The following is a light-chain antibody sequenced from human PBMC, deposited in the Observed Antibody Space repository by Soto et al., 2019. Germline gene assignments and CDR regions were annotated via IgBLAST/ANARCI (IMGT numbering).Light chain of an antibody. Sequence: EVVLTQSPGTLSLSPGERATLSCRASQSVNYLAWYQQKPGQAPRLLIYDASSRATGIPDRFSGSGSGTDFTLTISRLEPEDFAFYYCQQFSGLPALTFGGGTKVEVK. CDR3: QQFSGLPALT. V-gene: IGKV3-20*01. CDR1: QSVNY. CDR2: DAS. J-gene: IGKJ4*01.